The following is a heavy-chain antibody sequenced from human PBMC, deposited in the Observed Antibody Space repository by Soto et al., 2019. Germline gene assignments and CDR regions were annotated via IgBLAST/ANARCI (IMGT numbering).Heavy chain of an antibody. V-gene: IGHV3-21*01. CDR3: ARDDLYDSTAYDS. Sequence: EVHLVESGGGLVKPGGSLRLSCTASGFNFKDFTMNWVRQAPGMGLEWVSSISSSGSFKYYADSMDGRFTISRDNAKNSLYLQLTSLRGEDTSVYYCARDDLYDSTAYDSWGQGTLVTVFS. CDR1: GFNFKDFT. D-gene: IGHD3-16*01. CDR2: ISSSGSFK. J-gene: IGHJ5*02.